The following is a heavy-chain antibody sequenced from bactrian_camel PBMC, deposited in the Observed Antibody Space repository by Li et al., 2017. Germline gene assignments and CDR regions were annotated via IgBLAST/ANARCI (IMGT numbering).Heavy chain of an antibody. D-gene: IGHD7*01. V-gene: IGHV3S40*01. CDR1: GYKYRSRC. CDR2: INSGGDTT. J-gene: IGHJ4*01. Sequence: QLVESGGGSVAAGGALRLSCDASGYKYRSRCVGWFRQAPGKGLEWVSAINSGGDTTYYTDSVKGRFTMSRDNAKNTLYLQMNSLKTEDSAVYYCTTGGHHGPYKDWGKGTQ. CDR3: TTGGHHGPYKD.